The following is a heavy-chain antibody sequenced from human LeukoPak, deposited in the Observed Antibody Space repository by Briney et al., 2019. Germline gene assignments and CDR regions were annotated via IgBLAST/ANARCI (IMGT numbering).Heavy chain of an antibody. CDR2: IKSNTDGGTT. Sequence: GGSLRLSCAASGFTFSDAWMSWVRQAPGKGLEWIGRIKSNTDGGTTDYAAPVKGRFTVSRDDSKNTVYLQMDSLKTEDTAVYYCTRISTIVVYWGQGTLVTVSS. D-gene: IGHD5/OR15-5a*01. J-gene: IGHJ4*02. V-gene: IGHV3-15*01. CDR1: GFTFSDAW. CDR3: TRISTIVVY.